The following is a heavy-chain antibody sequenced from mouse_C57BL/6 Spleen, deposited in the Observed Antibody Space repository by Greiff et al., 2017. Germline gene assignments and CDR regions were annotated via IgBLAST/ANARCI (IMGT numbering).Heavy chain of an antibody. D-gene: IGHD1-1*01. J-gene: IGHJ1*03. CDR1: GYTFTSYW. V-gene: IGHV1-64*01. Sequence: VQLQQPGAELVKPGASVKLSCKASGYTFTSYWMHWVKQRPGQGLEWIGMIHPNSGSTNYNEKFKSKATLTVDKSSSTAYMQLSSLTSEDSAVYYCARENAGGSYWYFDVWGTGTTVTVSS. CDR3: ARENAGGSYWYFDV. CDR2: IHPNSGST.